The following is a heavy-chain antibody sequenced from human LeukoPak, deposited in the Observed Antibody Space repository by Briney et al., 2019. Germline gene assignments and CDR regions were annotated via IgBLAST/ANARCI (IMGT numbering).Heavy chain of an antibody. CDR3: AKDRSGPAEH. CDR2: MYRGGNK. J-gene: IGHJ1*01. Sequence: PGGSLRLSCTASEFNVSDNYMTWVRQAPGRGLEWISVMYRGGNKYYADSVKGRFTISRDNSKNTLYLQMNSLRDEDTAVYYCAKDRSGPAEHWGQGTLVTVSS. V-gene: IGHV3-53*05. CDR1: EFNVSDNY.